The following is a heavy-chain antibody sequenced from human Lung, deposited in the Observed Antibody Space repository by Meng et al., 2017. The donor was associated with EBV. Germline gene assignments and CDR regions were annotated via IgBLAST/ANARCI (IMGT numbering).Heavy chain of an antibody. CDR3: ASFDHIPRRNYFDY. CDR1: GGSMSRGNYY. V-gene: IGHV4-30-4*01. CDR2: IHHSGSA. D-gene: IGHD2-21*01. J-gene: IGHJ4*02. Sequence: QVQLQESGPGLVEPSQPLSRPCSVPGGSMSRGNYYWSWIRQPPGKGLEWIGYIHHSGSAYYNPSLKSRVSISVDTSKNQFSLNLNSMTAADTAVYYCASFDHIPRRNYFDYWGQGTLVTVSS.